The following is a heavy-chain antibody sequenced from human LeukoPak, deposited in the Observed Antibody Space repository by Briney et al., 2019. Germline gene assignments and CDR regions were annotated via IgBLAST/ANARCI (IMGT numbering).Heavy chain of an antibody. CDR1: GGSISSYY. V-gene: IGHV4-59*01. D-gene: IGHD6-13*01. J-gene: IGHJ6*03. CDR3: ARLSSSWYYYYYYYMDV. CDR2: IYYSGST. Sequence: SQTLSLTCTVSGGSISSYYWSWIRQPPGKGLEWIGYIYYSGSTNYNPSLESRVTISVDTSKNQFSLKLSSVTAADTAVYYCARLSSSWYYYYYYYMDVWGKGTTVTVSS.